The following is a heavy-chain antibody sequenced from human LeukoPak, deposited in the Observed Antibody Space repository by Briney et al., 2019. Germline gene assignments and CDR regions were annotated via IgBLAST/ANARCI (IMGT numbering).Heavy chain of an antibody. CDR1: GGSFSGYY. CDR2: INHSGST. CDR3: ARSGIAARRPVWFDP. J-gene: IGHJ5*02. V-gene: IGHV4-34*01. Sequence: SETLSLTCAVYGGSFSGYYWSWIRQPPGKGLEWIGEINHSGSTNYNPSLKSRVTISVDTSKNQFSLKLSSVTAADTAVYYCARSGIAARRPVWFDPWGQGTLVTVSS. D-gene: IGHD6-6*01.